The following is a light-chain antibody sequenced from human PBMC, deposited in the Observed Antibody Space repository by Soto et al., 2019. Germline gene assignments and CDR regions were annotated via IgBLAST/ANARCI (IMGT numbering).Light chain of an antibody. CDR3: CSYAGSSTYV. V-gene: IGLV2-23*02. CDR1: SSEVGYYNL. CDR2: EVN. J-gene: IGLJ1*01. Sequence: QSALTQPASVSGSPGQSITISCTGTSSEVGYYNLVSWYQHHPGKAPKLIIYEVNKRPSGVSNRFSGSKSGNTASLTISGVQSEDEADYHCCSYAGSSTYVFGTGTKLTVL.